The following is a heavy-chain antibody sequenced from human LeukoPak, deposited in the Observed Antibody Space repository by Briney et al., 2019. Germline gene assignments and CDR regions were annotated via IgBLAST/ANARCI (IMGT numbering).Heavy chain of an antibody. CDR3: ASTYCSGGSCYSWLDP. J-gene: IGHJ5*02. V-gene: IGHV1-18*01. CDR2: ISAYNGNT. D-gene: IGHD2-15*01. Sequence: ASVKVSCKASGFTFTSYGISWVRQAPGQGLEWMGWISAYNGNTNYAQKLQGRVTMTTDTSTSTAYMELRSLRSDDTAVYYCASTYCSGGSCYSWLDPWGQGTLVTVSS. CDR1: GFTFTSYG.